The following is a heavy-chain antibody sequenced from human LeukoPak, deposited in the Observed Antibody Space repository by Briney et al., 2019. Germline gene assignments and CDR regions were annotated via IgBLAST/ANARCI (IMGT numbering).Heavy chain of an antibody. J-gene: IGHJ6*02. CDR2: INPSGGST. CDR3: ARDLTVTRSSYYYYGMDV. Sequence: GASVKVSCKASGYTFTSYYMHWVRQAPGQGLEWMGIINPSGGSTSYAQKFQGRVTMTRDTSTSTVYMELSSLRSEDTAVYYCARDLTVTRSSYYYYGMDVWGQGTTVTVSS. D-gene: IGHD3-22*01. V-gene: IGHV1-46*01. CDR1: GYTFTSYY.